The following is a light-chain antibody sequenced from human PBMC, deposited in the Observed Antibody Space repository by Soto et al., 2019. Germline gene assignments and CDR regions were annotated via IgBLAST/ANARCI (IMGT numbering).Light chain of an antibody. J-gene: IGKJ1*01. V-gene: IGKV3-20*01. CDR1: QSVGGNN. CDR3: QQHGNSPWT. Sequence: EIVLTQSPGTLSLSPEERVTLSCRASQSVGGNNVAWYQQTPGQTPRLLIYAASSRATGIPDRFTGSGSGTDFSLTISRLEPEDFAVYYCQQHGNSPWTFGQGTKVVIK. CDR2: AAS.